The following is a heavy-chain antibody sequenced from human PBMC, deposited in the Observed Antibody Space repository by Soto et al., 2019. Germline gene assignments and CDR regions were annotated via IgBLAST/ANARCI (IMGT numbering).Heavy chain of an antibody. CDR3: ARARGGEMGYFDY. CDR2: IYHSGST. V-gene: IGHV4-38-2*01. D-gene: IGHD2-21*01. J-gene: IGHJ4*02. CDR1: GYSISSGYY. Sequence: TSETLSLTCAVSGYSISSGYYWGWIRQPPGKGLEWIGSIYHSGSTYYNPSLKSRVTISVDTPKNQFSLKLSSVTAADTAVYYCARARGGEMGYFDYWGQGTLVTVS.